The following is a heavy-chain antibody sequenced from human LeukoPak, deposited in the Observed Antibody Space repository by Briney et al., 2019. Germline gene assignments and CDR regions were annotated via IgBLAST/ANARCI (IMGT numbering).Heavy chain of an antibody. CDR2: ISAYNGNT. Sequence: GASVKVSCRASGYTFTSYGISWVRQAPGQGLEWMGWISAYNGNTNYVQKLQGRVTMTTDTSTSTAYMELRSLRSDDTAVYYCARDGFGYYYDSSGPGPHWGQGTLVIVSS. CDR1: GYTFTSYG. V-gene: IGHV1-18*01. D-gene: IGHD3-22*01. CDR3: ARDGFGYYYDSSGPGPH. J-gene: IGHJ4*02.